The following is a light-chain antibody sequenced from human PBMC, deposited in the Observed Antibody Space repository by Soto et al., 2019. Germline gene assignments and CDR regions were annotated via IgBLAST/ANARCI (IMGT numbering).Light chain of an antibody. Sequence: EIVWTQSPGTLSLSPGERATLSCRASQSVSSYYLAWYQQKPGQAPRLLIYAASSRATGIPDGFSGGGSGTDFTLTISRLETEDFELYYCQQWGSSPWKFGQGTKLAIK. CDR1: QSVSSYY. CDR2: AAS. V-gene: IGKV3-20*01. J-gene: IGKJ1*01. CDR3: QQWGSSPWK.